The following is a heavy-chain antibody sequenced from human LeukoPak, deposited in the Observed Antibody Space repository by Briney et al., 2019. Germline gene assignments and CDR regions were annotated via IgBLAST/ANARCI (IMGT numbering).Heavy chain of an antibody. D-gene: IGHD6-19*01. CDR1: GFTFSSYG. J-gene: IGHJ4*02. V-gene: IGHV3-30*02. CDR3: AKALAVAGTGGLFYFDY. CDR2: IRYDGSNE. Sequence: GGSLRLSCAASGFTFSSYGMHWVRQAPGKGLEWVAFIRYDGSNEYYADSVKGRFTISRDNSKNTLYLQMNSLRAEDTAVYYCAKALAVAGTGGLFYFDYWGQGTLVTVSS.